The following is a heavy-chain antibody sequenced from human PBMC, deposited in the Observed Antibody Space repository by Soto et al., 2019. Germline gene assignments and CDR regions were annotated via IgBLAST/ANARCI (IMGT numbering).Heavy chain of an antibody. D-gene: IGHD5-18*01. CDR3: AQGHIQLWLGY. CDR1: GFTFSSYP. V-gene: IGHV3-23*01. Sequence: EVQLLDSGGGLVQPGGSLRLSCAASGFTFSSYPMTWVRQVPGKGLEWVSAISDSGDNTYYADSVKGRFTITRDNSKNTWFLQMNSLRAEDPAVYYCAQGHIQLWLGYWCQGTLVTVSS. J-gene: IGHJ4*02. CDR2: ISDSGDNT.